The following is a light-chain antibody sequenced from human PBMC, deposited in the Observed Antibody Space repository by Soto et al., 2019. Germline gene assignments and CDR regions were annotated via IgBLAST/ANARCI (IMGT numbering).Light chain of an antibody. CDR3: SSYTSTSTLA. J-gene: IGLJ2*01. V-gene: IGLV2-14*01. Sequence: QSVLTQPASVSGSPGQWITISCTGTSSDVGGYNYVSWYQQHPGKAPKLMIYDVSNRPSGVSNRFSGSTSGNTASLTISGLQAEDEADYYCSSYTSTSTLAFGGGTKLTVL. CDR1: SSDVGGYNY. CDR2: DVS.